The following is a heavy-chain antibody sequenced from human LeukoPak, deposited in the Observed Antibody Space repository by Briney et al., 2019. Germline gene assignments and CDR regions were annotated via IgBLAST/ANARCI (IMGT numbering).Heavy chain of an antibody. V-gene: IGHV4-59*01. D-gene: IGHD6-13*01. CDR2: IYYRGST. Sequence: SETLSLICTVAGGSISSYYWSWIRQPPGKGLEWIGYIYYRGSTNYNPSLRSRVTISVDTSKNQFSLKLSSVTAADTAVYYCAREDKSSWFDYWGQGTLVTVSS. CDR1: GGSISSYY. J-gene: IGHJ4*02. CDR3: AREDKSSWFDY.